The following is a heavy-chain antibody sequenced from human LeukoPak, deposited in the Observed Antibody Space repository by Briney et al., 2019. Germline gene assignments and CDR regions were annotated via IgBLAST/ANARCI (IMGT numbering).Heavy chain of an antibody. CDR1: GFTFSSYA. V-gene: IGHV3-64*01. J-gene: IGHJ4*02. Sequence: PGGSLRLSCAASGFTFSSYAMHWVRQAPGKGLEYVSAISSNGGSTYYANSVKGRFTISRDNSRNTLCLQMGSLRAEDMAVYYCAKDYHDSSGYFRVPHVFDYWGQGTLVTVSS. D-gene: IGHD3-22*01. CDR3: AKDYHDSSGYFRVPHVFDY. CDR2: ISSNGGST.